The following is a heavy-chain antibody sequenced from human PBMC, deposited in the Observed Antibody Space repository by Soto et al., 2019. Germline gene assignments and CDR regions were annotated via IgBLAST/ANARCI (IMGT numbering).Heavy chain of an antibody. D-gene: IGHD2-2*01. Sequence: SETLSLTCTVSGASISSSSYYWGWIRQPPGKGLAWIGNIYYSGSTYSNPSLKSRLTISVDTSKNQFSLNLSSVTAADTAVYYCASLLYYCSSPSCYAKVFWGQGTRVTVSS. CDR3: ASLLYYCSSPSCYAKVF. V-gene: IGHV4-39*01. CDR1: GASISSSSYY. J-gene: IGHJ4*02. CDR2: IYYSGST.